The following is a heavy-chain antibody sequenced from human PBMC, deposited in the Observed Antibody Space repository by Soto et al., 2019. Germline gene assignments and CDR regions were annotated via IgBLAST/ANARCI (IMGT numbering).Heavy chain of an antibody. V-gene: IGHV4-59*01. CDR1: GGSISSYY. J-gene: IGHJ4*02. D-gene: IGHD6-19*01. CDR3: ARAVAMYASGWYYFDY. CDR2: IYYSEST. Sequence: QVQLQESGPGLVKPSETLSLTCTVSGGSISSYYWSWIRQPPGKGLEWIGFIYYSESTNYNPSLQSRVTIAVDTSNIQFSLSLTSVTAADTAVYYCARAVAMYASGWYYFDYWCQGTLVTVSS.